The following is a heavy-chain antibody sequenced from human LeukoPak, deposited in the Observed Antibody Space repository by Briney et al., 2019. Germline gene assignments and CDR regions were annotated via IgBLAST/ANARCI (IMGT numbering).Heavy chain of an antibody. J-gene: IGHJ6*02. CDR1: GDTLTEFA. V-gene: IGHV1-24*01. CDR3: AADRFSIFGVVITPKNYYGMDV. Sequence: ASVKVSCKVSGDTLTEFAMHWVRQAPGKGLEWMGGFDPEDGETIYAQKFQGRVIMSEDTSTDTAYMELSSLRSGDTAVYYCAADRFSIFGVVITPKNYYGMDVWGQGTTVTVSS. D-gene: IGHD3-3*01. CDR2: FDPEDGET.